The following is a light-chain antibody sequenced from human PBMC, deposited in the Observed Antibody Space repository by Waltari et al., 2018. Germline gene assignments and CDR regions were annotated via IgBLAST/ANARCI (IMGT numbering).Light chain of an antibody. CDR2: EVN. CDR1: GSDY. Sequence: QSALTQPPSASGSPGQSVTISCTRIGSDYVSWYQHHPDKAPKLIIYEVNNPPSEVPDRFTGSKSGNTGSLTVAGHQAEAEADYDCCSHGTREVLGGGTKLTVL. CDR3: CSHGTREV. V-gene: IGLV2-8*01. J-gene: IGLJ3*02.